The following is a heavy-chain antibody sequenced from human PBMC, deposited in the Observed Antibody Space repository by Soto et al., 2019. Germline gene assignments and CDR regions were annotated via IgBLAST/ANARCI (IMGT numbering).Heavy chain of an antibody. Sequence: GGSLRLSCVASGFTFSGSPMHWVRQASGKGLEWVGRIRSKTNSYATAYAPSVKGRFTISRDDSKNTAYLQMNSLRTEDTAVYYCTRLHLVETAMVDFYYYGMDVWGQGTTVTVSS. V-gene: IGHV3-73*01. CDR1: GFTFSGSP. J-gene: IGHJ6*02. CDR2: IRSKTNSYAT. CDR3: TRLHLVETAMVDFYYYGMDV. D-gene: IGHD5-18*01.